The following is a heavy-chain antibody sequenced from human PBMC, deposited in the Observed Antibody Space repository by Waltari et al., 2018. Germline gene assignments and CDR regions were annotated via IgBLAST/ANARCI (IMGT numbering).Heavy chain of an antibody. D-gene: IGHD2-21*02. CDR2: IYFTGST. J-gene: IGHJ4*02. Sequence: QLQLQESGPGLVKPSETLSLTCNVSGASIRGYFWNWIRQPPGKGLEWIASIYFTGSTNYNPSLQSRVTISIDVSKGQFSLELRSVTAADTAVYYCARDDVNFDSVTAYGHFEYWGQGTLATVSS. V-gene: IGHV4-59*01. CDR3: ARDDVNFDSVTAYGHFEY. CDR1: GASIRGYF.